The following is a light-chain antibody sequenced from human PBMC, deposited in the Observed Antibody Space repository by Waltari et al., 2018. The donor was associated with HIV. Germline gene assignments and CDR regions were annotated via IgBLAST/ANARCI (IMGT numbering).Light chain of an antibody. CDR2: WAS. CDR1: QNVLSSSNNKHY. V-gene: IGKV4-1*01. Sequence: DIVMTQSPDSLVVSLGERATINCKSSQNVLSSSNNKHYLTLYQQKPGQPPRLRIYWASIRESGVPDRFSGSGSGTDFTLTISSLQAEDVAVYYCQQYYATPLTFGGGTKVEI. J-gene: IGKJ4*01. CDR3: QQYYATPLT.